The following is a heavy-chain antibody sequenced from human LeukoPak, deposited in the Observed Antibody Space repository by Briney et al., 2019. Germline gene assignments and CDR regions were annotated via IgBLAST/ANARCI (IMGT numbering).Heavy chain of an antibody. CDR2: INGRGTYI. J-gene: IGHJ4*02. CDR1: GFNFANHA. CDR3: ARSGREATEIDY. Sequence: PGGSLRLSCAASGFNFANHAMSWVRQAPGKGLEWLSYINGRGTYIDYAESLKGRITISRDNAQNSLYLQMNSLRVEDTAVYYCARSGREATEIDYWGQGTLVTVSS. D-gene: IGHD1-1*01. V-gene: IGHV3-21*06.